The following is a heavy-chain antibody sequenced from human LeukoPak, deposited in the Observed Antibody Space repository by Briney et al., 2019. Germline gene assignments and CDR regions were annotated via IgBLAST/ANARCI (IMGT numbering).Heavy chain of an antibody. D-gene: IGHD6-13*01. J-gene: IGHJ4*02. CDR1: GGSISSSSYY. CDR3: ARDRSSWGLRYFDY. Sequence: PSETLSLTCTVSGGSISSSSYYWGWIRQPPGKGLEWIGNIYYTGSTYHNPSLKSRVTISVDTSKNQFSLKLSSVTAADTAVYYCARDRSSWGLRYFDYWGQGTLVTVSS. CDR2: IYYTGST. V-gene: IGHV4-39*07.